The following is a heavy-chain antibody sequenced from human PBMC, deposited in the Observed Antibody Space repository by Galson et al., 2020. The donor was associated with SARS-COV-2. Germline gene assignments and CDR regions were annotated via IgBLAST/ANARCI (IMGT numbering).Heavy chain of an antibody. CDR1: GGSFSGYY. V-gene: IGHV4-34*01. Sequence: SQASETLSLTCAVYGGSFSGYYWSWIRQPPGKGLGWIGDINHSGSTNYNPTLKSRVTISVDTSKNQYSLKLSPVTAADAAVYDCARGSDRLIVNWFDPWGQGTLVTVSS. J-gene: IGHJ5*02. CDR2: INHSGST. D-gene: IGHD3-16*02. CDR3: ARGSDRLIVNWFDP.